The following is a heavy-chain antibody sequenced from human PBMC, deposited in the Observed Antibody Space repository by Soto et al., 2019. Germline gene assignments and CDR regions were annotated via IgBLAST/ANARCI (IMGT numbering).Heavy chain of an antibody. CDR3: ARDYGDYEGGISAFDL. D-gene: IGHD4-17*01. Sequence: QVQLQESGPGLVKPSETLSLTCTVSGGSITSYYWNWIRQPPGKGLEWIGYIYYSGDTKYNSSLKSRVTISVDTSKNQFSLKLSSVTAADTAVYYCARDYGDYEGGISAFDLWGQGTMVTVSS. CDR2: IYYSGDT. CDR1: GGSITSYY. V-gene: IGHV4-59*01. J-gene: IGHJ3*01.